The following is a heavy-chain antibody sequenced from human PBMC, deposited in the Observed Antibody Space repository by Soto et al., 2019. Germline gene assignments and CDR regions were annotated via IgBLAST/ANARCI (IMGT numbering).Heavy chain of an antibody. Sequence: SETLSLTCTVSGGSFSGGGYYWSWIRQHPGKGLEWMGYISYSGSTKYKPSLQSRITISVEASKNQFSLRLTSVTAADTAIYFCARTSIFGVVLNAFDIWGQGTLVTVSS. CDR2: ISYSGST. V-gene: IGHV4-31*03. J-gene: IGHJ3*02. D-gene: IGHD3-3*01. CDR1: GGSFSGGGYY. CDR3: ARTSIFGVVLNAFDI.